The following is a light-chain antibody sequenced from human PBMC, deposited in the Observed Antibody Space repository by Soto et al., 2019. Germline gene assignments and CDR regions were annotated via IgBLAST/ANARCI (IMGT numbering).Light chain of an antibody. CDR3: SSFAGSDNGDV. J-gene: IGLJ1*01. Sequence: QPALTQPPSASGSPGQSVTISCTGTSSDVGGYNYVSWYQQHPGKAPKLMIFEVSKRPAGVPDRFSGSKSGNTASLTVSGLQAEDEADYYCSSFAGSDNGDVFGTGTKLTVL. CDR1: SSDVGGYNY. V-gene: IGLV2-8*01. CDR2: EVS.